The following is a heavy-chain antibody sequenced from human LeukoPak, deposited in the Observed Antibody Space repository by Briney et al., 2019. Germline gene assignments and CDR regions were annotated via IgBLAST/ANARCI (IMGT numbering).Heavy chain of an antibody. V-gene: IGHV4-59*01. D-gene: IGHD2-21*02. CDR3: AREGDSSNFDY. CDR2: IYYSGTT. J-gene: IGHJ4*02. Sequence: SETLSLTCSVSGGSISTYYWSWIRQPPGKGLEWIGYIYYSGTTNCNPSLISRVTISVDTSKKQFSLKLSSVPAPDTAVYYCAREGDSSNFDYWGQGTLVTVSS. CDR1: GGSISTYY.